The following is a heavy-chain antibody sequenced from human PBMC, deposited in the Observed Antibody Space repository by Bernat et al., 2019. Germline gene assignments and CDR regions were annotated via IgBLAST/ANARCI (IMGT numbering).Heavy chain of an antibody. V-gene: IGHV3-15*01. CDR2: IKSKSDGGTT. CDR3: TTDCSGGSCELLAPMDV. J-gene: IGHJ6*02. Sequence: EVQLVESGGGLVKPGGSLRLSCEASGFTFSIAWMSWVRQAPGKGLEWVGRIKSKSDGGTTDHAAPVKGRFTISRDDSRSTLYLQLNSLKIEDTAVYYCTTDCSGGSCELLAPMDVWGQGTTVTVSS. CDR1: GFTFSIAW. D-gene: IGHD2-15*01.